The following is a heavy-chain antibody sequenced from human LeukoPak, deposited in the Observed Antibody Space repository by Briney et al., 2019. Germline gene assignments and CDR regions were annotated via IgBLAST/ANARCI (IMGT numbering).Heavy chain of an antibody. CDR1: GGSISSDDYY. J-gene: IGHJ6*04. D-gene: IGHD2-2*01. CDR3: ARVPYCSSTSCYQWFGEFPSPYGMDV. V-gene: IGHV4-30-4*01. Sequence: PSQTLSLTCTVSGGSISSDDYYWSWIRQPPGKGLEWIGYIYNSETTYYNPSLKSRVTISVDTSKNQFFLKLSSVTAADTAVYYCARVPYCSSTSCYQWFGEFPSPYGMDVWGKGTTVTVSS. CDR2: IYNSETT.